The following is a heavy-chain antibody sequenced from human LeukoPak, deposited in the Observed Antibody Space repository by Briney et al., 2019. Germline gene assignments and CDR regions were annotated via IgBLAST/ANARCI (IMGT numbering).Heavy chain of an antibody. Sequence: GGSLRLSCAASGLTFSSYAMSWVRQAPGKGLEWVSAISGSGGSTYYADSVKGRFTISRDNSKNTLYLQMNSLRAEDTAVYYCASPLPDYYDGSGYYYDYYYGMDVWGQGTTVTVSS. CDR1: GLTFSSYA. CDR3: ASPLPDYYDGSGYYYDYYYGMDV. J-gene: IGHJ6*02. CDR2: ISGSGGST. D-gene: IGHD3-22*01. V-gene: IGHV3-23*01.